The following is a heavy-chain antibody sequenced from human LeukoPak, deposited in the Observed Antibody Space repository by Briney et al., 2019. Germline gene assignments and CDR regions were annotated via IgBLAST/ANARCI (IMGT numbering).Heavy chain of an antibody. CDR3: TRESYGSDY. J-gene: IGHJ4*02. D-gene: IGHD5-18*01. V-gene: IGHV3-21*01. CDR1: GFMFTRFT. Sequence: GGSLRLSCAASGFMFTRFTMNWVRQAPGKGLEWVSSISTSSSSIYYADSVKGRFTVSRDNAKNSLYLQMNSLRAEDTAVYYCTRESYGSDYWGQGTLVTVSS. CDR2: ISTSSSSI.